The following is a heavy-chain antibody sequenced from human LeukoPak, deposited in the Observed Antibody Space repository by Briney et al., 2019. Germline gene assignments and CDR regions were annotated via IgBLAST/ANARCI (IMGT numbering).Heavy chain of an antibody. V-gene: IGHV3-53*01. CDR1: GFTVITND. CDR2: LYSDGNT. D-gene: IGHD1-1*01. Sequence: GGSLRLSCAASGFTVITNDMTWVRQAPGKGLEWVSVLYSDGNTKYADSVQGRFTISRDNSKNTLYLEMNGLSPDDTAVYYCARGVVPLAANTLAYWGQGTLVTVSS. J-gene: IGHJ4*02. CDR3: ARGVVPLAANTLAY.